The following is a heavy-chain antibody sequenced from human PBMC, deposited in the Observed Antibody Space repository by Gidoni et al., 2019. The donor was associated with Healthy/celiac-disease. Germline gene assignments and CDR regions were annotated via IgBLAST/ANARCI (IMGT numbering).Heavy chain of an antibody. CDR1: GFTFRSYS. CDR3: ARHGKMATIEPFFDY. J-gene: IGHJ4*02. D-gene: IGHD5-12*01. CDR2: ISSSSSYI. V-gene: IGHV3-21*01. Sequence: EVQLVESGGGLVKPGGSLRLSCAASGFTFRSYSMNWVRQAPGKGLEWVSSISSSSSYIYYADSVKGRFTISRDNAKNSLYLQMNSLRAEDTAVYYCARHGKMATIEPFFDYWGQGTLVTVSS.